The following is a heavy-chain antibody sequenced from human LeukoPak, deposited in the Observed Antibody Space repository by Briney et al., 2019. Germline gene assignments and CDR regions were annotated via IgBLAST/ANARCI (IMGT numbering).Heavy chain of an antibody. D-gene: IGHD5-24*01. Sequence: GGSLRLSCAASGFTFSSYGMHWVRQAPGKGLEWVAVISYDGSNKYYADSVKGRFTISRDNSKNTLYLQMNSLRAEDTALYYCAKDRATTLLLDYYGMDVWGQGTTVTVSS. V-gene: IGHV3-30*19. J-gene: IGHJ6*02. CDR2: ISYDGSNK. CDR3: AKDRATTLLLDYYGMDV. CDR1: GFTFSSYG.